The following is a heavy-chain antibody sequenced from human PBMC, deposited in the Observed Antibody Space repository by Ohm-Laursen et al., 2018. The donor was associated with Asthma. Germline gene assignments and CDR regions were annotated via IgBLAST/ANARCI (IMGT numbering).Heavy chain of an antibody. CDR2: INSNSHYI. CDR1: GFTFNTYS. Sequence: LSLTCAAAGFTFNTYSMNWVRQAPGKGLEWVSSINSNSHYIYYADSVKGRFTISRDNAKNSLYLQMSSLRADDTAVYYCARASSLGRLYYFDYWGQGTLVTVSS. D-gene: IGHD1-26*01. CDR3: ARASSLGRLYYFDY. J-gene: IGHJ4*02. V-gene: IGHV3-21*01.